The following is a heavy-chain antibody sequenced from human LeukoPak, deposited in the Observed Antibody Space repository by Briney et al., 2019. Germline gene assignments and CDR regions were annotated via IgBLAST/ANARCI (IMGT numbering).Heavy chain of an antibody. J-gene: IGHJ2*01. D-gene: IGHD3-10*01. V-gene: IGHV4-31*03. Sequence: SQTLSLTCTVSGGSINSGGYYWNWIRQHLGKGLEWIGYIYYSGSTYYNPSLKSRVTISIDTSKKQFSLKLSSVTAADTAVYYCALGSGSYSGSWYFDLWGRGTLVTVSS. CDR1: GGSINSGGYY. CDR2: IYYSGST. CDR3: ALGSGSYSGSWYFDL.